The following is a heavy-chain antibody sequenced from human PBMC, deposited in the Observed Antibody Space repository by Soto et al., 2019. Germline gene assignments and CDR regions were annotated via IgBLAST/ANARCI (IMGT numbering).Heavy chain of an antibody. CDR2: ISYDGSNK. CDR1: GFTFSSYA. Sequence: QVQLVESGGGVVQPGRSLRLSCAASGFTFSSYAMHWVRQAPGKGLEWVAVISYDGSNKYYADSVKGRFTISRDNSKNTLYLQMNSLRAEDTAVYYCARAPVVVPAAIPPSYYGMDVWGQGTTVTVSS. CDR3: ARAPVVVPAAIPPSYYGMDV. V-gene: IGHV3-30-3*01. J-gene: IGHJ6*02. D-gene: IGHD2-2*02.